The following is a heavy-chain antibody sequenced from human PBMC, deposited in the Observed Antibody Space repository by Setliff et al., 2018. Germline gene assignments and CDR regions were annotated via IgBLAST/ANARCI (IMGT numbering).Heavy chain of an antibody. D-gene: IGHD2-2*02. CDR1: GFSITIGYY. CDR2: LYHSGTT. Sequence: SETLSLTCAVSGFSITIGYYWGWIRQAPGKGLEWIGSLYHSGTTYYNPSLKRRVTISLDTSKNHLSLNLNSVTAADTAVYFCARHLSHCTMTTCYNNWFDPWGQGTLVTVSS. V-gene: IGHV4-38-2*01. J-gene: IGHJ5*02. CDR3: ARHLSHCTMTTCYNNWFDP.